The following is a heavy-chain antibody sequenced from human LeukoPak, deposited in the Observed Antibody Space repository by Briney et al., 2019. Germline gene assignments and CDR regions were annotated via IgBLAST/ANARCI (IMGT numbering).Heavy chain of an antibody. CDR2: ISSNGGST. J-gene: IGHJ4*02. D-gene: IGHD6-13*01. CDR3: VKAGYSSSWYISGPLWYRNYFDY. Sequence: PGGSLRLSCSASGFTFSSYAMHWVRQAPGKGLEYVPAISSNGGSTYYADSVKGRFTISRDNSKNTLYLQMSSLRAEDTAVYYCVKAGYSSSWYISGPLWYRNYFDYWGQGTLVTVSS. V-gene: IGHV3-64D*06. CDR1: GFTFSSYA.